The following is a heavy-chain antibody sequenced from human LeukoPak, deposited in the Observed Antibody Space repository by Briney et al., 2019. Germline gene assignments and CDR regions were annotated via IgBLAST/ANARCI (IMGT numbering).Heavy chain of an antibody. CDR2: ISYDGSNQ. D-gene: IGHD3-10*01. CDR3: AREVYYGSGSRKYYFDF. CDR1: GFTFSSYA. J-gene: IGHJ4*02. V-gene: IGHV3-30*01. Sequence: GGSLRLSCAASGFTFSSYAMHWVRQAPGKGLEWVTLISYDGSNQYYADSVKGRFTISRDNSKNTLYPQMNSLRAEDTAVYYCAREVYYGSGSRKYYFDFWGQGTLVTVSS.